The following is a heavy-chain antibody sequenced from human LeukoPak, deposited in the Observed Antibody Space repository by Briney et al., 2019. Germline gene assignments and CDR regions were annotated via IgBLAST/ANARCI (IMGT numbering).Heavy chain of an antibody. CDR2: IIPIFGTA. D-gene: IGHD6-13*01. J-gene: IGHJ1*01. V-gene: IGHV1-69*06. Sequence: SVKVSCKASGGTFSSYAISWVRQAPGQGLEWMGGIIPIFGTANYAQKFQGRVTITADKSTSTAYMELSSLRSEDTAVCYCASSSWNEYFQHWGQGTLVTVSS. CDR3: ASSSWNEYFQH. CDR1: GGTFSSYA.